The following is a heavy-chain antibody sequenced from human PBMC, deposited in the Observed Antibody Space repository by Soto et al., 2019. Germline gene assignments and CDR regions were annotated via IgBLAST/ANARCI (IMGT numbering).Heavy chain of an antibody. Sequence: GGSLRLSCAASGFIFTDFYMSWIRQVPGKGLEWLSKISSSSSSTDYADSVKGRFTISRDNAKNSLYLQMSGLRAEDTAVYYCARDRGGGSIFGGHYGMDVWGQGTTVTVSS. J-gene: IGHJ6*02. D-gene: IGHD3-3*01. CDR3: ARDRGGGSIFGGHYGMDV. CDR2: ISSSSSST. V-gene: IGHV3-11*06. CDR1: GFIFTDFY.